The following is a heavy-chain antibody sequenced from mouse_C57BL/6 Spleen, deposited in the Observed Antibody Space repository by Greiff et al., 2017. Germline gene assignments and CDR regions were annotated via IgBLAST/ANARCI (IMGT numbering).Heavy chain of an antibody. Sequence: QVQLQQPGTELVKPGASVKLSCKASGYTFTSYWMHWVKQRPGQGLEWIGNINPSNGGTNYNEKFKSKATLTVDKSSSTAYMQLSSLTSEDSAVYYCARSGALMGTTVGAPYWYFDVWGTGTTVTVSS. D-gene: IGHD1-1*01. V-gene: IGHV1-53*01. J-gene: IGHJ1*03. CDR1: GYTFTSYW. CDR2: INPSNGGT. CDR3: ARSGALMGTTVGAPYWYFDV.